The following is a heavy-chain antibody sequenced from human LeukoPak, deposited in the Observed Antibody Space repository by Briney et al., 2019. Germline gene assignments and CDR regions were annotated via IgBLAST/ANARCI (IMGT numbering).Heavy chain of an antibody. V-gene: IGHV3-49*04. CDR2: IRSKAYGGTT. CDR1: GFTFTTFW. J-gene: IGHJ4*02. CDR3: TRVANPITMVRGVTPPFDY. Sequence: GGSLRLSCAASGFTFTTFWMSWDRQAPGKGLEWVGFIRSKAYGGTTEYAASVKGRFTISRDDSKSIAYLQMNSLKTEDTAVYYCTRVANPITMVRGVTPPFDYWGQGTLVTVSS. D-gene: IGHD3-10*01.